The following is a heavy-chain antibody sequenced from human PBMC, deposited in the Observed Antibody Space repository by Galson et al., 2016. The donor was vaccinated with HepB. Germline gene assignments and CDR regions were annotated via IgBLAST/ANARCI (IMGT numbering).Heavy chain of an antibody. D-gene: IGHD2-15*01. J-gene: IGHJ5*02. CDR2: IYWDDDK. Sequence: PALVKPTQTLTVTCTFSGFSLSTNGVAVGWIRQPPGKALEWLALIYWDDDKRYSPSLRSRLTITKDTSKNQVVLKVTNVDTLDTGTYYCADYCSGGSCYPDWFDPWGQGTLVTVSS. CDR1: GFSLSTNGVA. CDR3: ADYCSGGSCYPDWFDP. V-gene: IGHV2-5*02.